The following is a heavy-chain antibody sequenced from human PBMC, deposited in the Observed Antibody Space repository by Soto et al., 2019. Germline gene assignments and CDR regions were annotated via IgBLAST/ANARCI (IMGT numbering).Heavy chain of an antibody. CDR2: ISYDGSNK. CDR3: AKDQEDISYYYYYGMDV. Sequence: QVQLVESGGGVVQPGRSLRLSCAASGFTFSSYGMHWVRQAPGKGLEWVAVISYDGSNKYYADSVKGRFTISRDNSKNTLYLQMNSLRAEDTAVYYCAKDQEDISYYYYYGMDVWGQGNTVTVSS. D-gene: IGHD2-15*01. J-gene: IGHJ6*02. V-gene: IGHV3-30*18. CDR1: GFTFSSYG.